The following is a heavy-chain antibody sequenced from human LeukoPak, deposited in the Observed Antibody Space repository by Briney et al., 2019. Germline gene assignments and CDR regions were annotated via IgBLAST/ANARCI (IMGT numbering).Heavy chain of an antibody. Sequence: GGSLRLSCAASGFTFSSYSMSWVRQAPGKGLEWVANIKQDRSEKYYVDSVKGRFTISRDNAKNSLYLQMNSLRAEDTAVYYCAKLQSVVIPAAMLGFDYWGQGILVTVSS. CDR2: IKQDRSEK. V-gene: IGHV3-7*03. D-gene: IGHD2-2*01. CDR3: AKLQSVVIPAAMLGFDY. J-gene: IGHJ4*02. CDR1: GFTFSSYS.